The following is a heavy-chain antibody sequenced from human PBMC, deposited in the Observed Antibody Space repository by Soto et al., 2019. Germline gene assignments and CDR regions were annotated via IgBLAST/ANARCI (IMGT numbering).Heavy chain of an antibody. V-gene: IGHV4-30-4*01. Sequence: SETLSLTCSVSGDSISNLDYFWAWIRQPPGQALEYIGYIYKSATTYYNPSFESRVAISVDTSKSQFSLNVTSVTAADTAVYFCARGRYCLTGRCFPNWFDSWGQGALVTVSS. D-gene: IGHD7-27*01. CDR2: IYKSATT. CDR3: ARGRYCLTGRCFPNWFDS. J-gene: IGHJ5*01. CDR1: GDSISNLDYF.